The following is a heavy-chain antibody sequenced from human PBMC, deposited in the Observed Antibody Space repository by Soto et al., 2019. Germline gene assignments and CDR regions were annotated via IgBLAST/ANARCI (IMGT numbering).Heavy chain of an antibody. Sequence: EVQVVESGGGLVQPGGSLRLSCAASGFTVSNLYMTWVRQAPGKGLEWVSVISSDDRTYYADSVKGRFTISRDNSKNTLYLEMSSLRAEESAVYYCARDIFGGSYDFWHGGQRTLVTVSS. J-gene: IGHJ4*02. D-gene: IGHD3-3*01. CDR2: ISSDDRT. CDR3: ARDIFGGSYDFWH. CDR1: GFTVSNLY. V-gene: IGHV3-66*01.